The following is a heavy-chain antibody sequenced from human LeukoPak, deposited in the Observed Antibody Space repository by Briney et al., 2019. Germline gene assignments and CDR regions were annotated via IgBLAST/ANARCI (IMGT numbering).Heavy chain of an antibody. Sequence: TGGSLRLSCAASGFTFSSYSMNWVRQAPGKGLEWVSSVSTSSSYIYYADSVKGRFTTSRDNAKNSVYLQMNSLRAEDTAVYYCASINTPSYGMDVWGQGTTVTVSS. CDR2: VSTSSSYI. D-gene: IGHD5-18*01. V-gene: IGHV3-21*01. J-gene: IGHJ6*02. CDR1: GFTFSSYS. CDR3: ASINTPSYGMDV.